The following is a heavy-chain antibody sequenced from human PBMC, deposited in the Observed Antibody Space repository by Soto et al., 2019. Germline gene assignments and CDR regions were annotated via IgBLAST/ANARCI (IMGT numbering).Heavy chain of an antibody. J-gene: IGHJ4*02. CDR1: GFTFSSYG. Sequence: GGSLRLSCAASGFTFSSYGMHWVRQAPGKGLEWVAVIWYDGSNKYYADSVKGRFTISRDNSKNTLYLQMNSLRAEDTAVYYCATDYSSGWPAVDYWGQGTLVTVSS. CDR3: ATDYSSGWPAVDY. V-gene: IGHV3-33*01. D-gene: IGHD6-19*01. CDR2: IWYDGSNK.